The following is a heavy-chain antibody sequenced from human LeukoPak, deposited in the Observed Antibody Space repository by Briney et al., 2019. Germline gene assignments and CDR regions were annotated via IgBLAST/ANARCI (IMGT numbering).Heavy chain of an antibody. CDR1: GGSIGSYY. J-gene: IGHJ6*02. CDR3: ARDLGYSSSWYKGYYYYGMDV. V-gene: IGHV4-59*12. D-gene: IGHD6-13*01. Sequence: PSETLSLTCTVSGGSIGSYYWSWIRQPPGKGLEWIGYIYYSGSTNYNPSLKSRVTISVDTSKNQFSLKLSSVTAADTAVYYCARDLGYSSSWYKGYYYYGMDVWGQGTTVTVSS. CDR2: IYYSGST.